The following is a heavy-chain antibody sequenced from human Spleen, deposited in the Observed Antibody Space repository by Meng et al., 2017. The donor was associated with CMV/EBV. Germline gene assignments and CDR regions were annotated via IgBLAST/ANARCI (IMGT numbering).Heavy chain of an antibody. D-gene: IGHD3-22*01. Sequence: GSLRLSCTVSGGSISSYYWSWIRQPPGKGLEWIGYIYYSGSTNYNPSLKSRVTISVDTSKNQFSLKLSSVTAADTAVHYCARAYSYYYDSSGYIILHAFDIWGQGTMVTVSS. CDR1: GGSISSYY. V-gene: IGHV4-59*01. CDR2: IYYSGST. J-gene: IGHJ3*02. CDR3: ARAYSYYYDSSGYIILHAFDI.